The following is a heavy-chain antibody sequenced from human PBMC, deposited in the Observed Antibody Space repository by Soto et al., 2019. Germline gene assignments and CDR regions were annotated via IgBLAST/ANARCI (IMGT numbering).Heavy chain of an antibody. V-gene: IGHV3-23*01. J-gene: IGHJ5*02. D-gene: IGHD4-17*01. CDR1: GFTFSSYA. CDR3: AKDGTGTVTTSWFDP. Sequence: EVQLLESGGGLVQPGGSLRLSCAASGFTFSSYAMSWVRQAPGKGLEWVSDISGSGGSTYYADSVKGRFNISRDNPKNTLYLQMNSLRAEDTAVYYCAKDGTGTVTTSWFDPWGQGTLVTVSS. CDR2: ISGSGGST.